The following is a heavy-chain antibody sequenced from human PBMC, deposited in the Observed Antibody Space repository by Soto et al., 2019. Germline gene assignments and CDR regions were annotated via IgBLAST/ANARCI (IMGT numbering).Heavy chain of an antibody. CDR3: ARDLGGWPDY. D-gene: IGHD6-19*01. Sequence: QVQLVQSGAEVKKPGASVKVSCKASGYTFTSYAIHWVRQAPGQRLEWMGWINAGNGNTKYSQKFQDRVTITRDTSASTAYIELRSLRSEDTAVDYCARDLGGWPDYWGQGTLVTVSS. V-gene: IGHV1-3*01. CDR2: INAGNGNT. CDR1: GYTFTSYA. J-gene: IGHJ4*02.